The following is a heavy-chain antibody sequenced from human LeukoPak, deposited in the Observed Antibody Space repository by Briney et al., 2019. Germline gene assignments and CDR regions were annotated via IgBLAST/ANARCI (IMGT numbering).Heavy chain of an antibody. CDR3: ARFSSLFDY. Sequence: SVTVSYKASGGTFSIYAISWVRQAPGQGLEWMGGIIPMFGTANYAQKFQGRVTITADESTSTAYMELSSLKSEDTAVYYCARFSSLFDYWGQGTLVTVSS. CDR2: IIPMFGTA. V-gene: IGHV1-69*13. D-gene: IGHD2-2*01. CDR1: GGTFSIYA. J-gene: IGHJ4*02.